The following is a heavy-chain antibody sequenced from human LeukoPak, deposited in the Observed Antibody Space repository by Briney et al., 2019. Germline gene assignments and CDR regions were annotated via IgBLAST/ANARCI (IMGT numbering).Heavy chain of an antibody. Sequence: KPSETLSLTCTVSGVSISSYYWSWIRQPPGKGLEWIGEINHSGSTNYNPSLKSRVTISVDTSKNQFSLKLSSVTAADTAVYYCARRQVMYYYGSGSYPHFDYWGQGTLVTVSS. V-gene: IGHV4-34*01. J-gene: IGHJ4*02. CDR2: INHSGST. CDR1: GVSISSYY. CDR3: ARRQVMYYYGSGSYPHFDY. D-gene: IGHD3-10*01.